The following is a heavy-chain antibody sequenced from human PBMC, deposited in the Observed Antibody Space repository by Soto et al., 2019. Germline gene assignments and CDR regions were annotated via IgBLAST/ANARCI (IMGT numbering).Heavy chain of an antibody. CDR3: AAVPHYYYDSSVKGWFDP. D-gene: IGHD3-22*01. J-gene: IGHJ5*02. Sequence: QMQLVQSGPEVKKPGTSVRVSCKASGFTFTNSAVLWVRQARGQRLEWIGWIVVGSGNTNYAQKFQERVTITRDISTSTAYMEMRSLRSEDTAVYYGAAVPHYYYDSSVKGWFDPWGQGTLVTVSS. CDR1: GFTFTNSA. CDR2: IVVGSGNT. V-gene: IGHV1-58*01.